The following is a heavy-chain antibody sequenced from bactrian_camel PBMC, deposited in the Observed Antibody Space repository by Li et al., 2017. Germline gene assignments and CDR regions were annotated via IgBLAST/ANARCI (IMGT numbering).Heavy chain of an antibody. CDR1: VFIVGGC. J-gene: IGHJ4*01. V-gene: IGHV3S55*01. CDR3: AARPCATGSFEH. CDR2: ITQFGTT. Sequence: VESGGDSVQAGGSLRLSCAASVFIVGGCMAWFRQAPGKERERVADITQFGTTTYADSVKDRFTISRDNAKNTLYLQMNSLKPEDTAMYYCAARPCATGSFEHWGQGTQVTVS. D-gene: IGHD4*01.